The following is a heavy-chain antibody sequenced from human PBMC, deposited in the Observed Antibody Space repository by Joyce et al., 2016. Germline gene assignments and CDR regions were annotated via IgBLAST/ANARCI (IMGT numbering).Heavy chain of an antibody. J-gene: IGHJ4*03. Sequence: EVQLLESGGGLIQPCGSLRLTCAASGFSFNDFAMNWVRQAPGKGLKWVSASSGTAGKTNYAESVRGRFIISRDNSKNTLHLQLNTLRVEDTAIYYCAKGSNWSPTYYFDSWGHGTWVTVSS. CDR1: GFSFNDFA. D-gene: IGHD6-13*01. CDR2: SSGTAGKT. CDR3: AKGSNWSPTYYFDS. V-gene: IGHV3-23*01.